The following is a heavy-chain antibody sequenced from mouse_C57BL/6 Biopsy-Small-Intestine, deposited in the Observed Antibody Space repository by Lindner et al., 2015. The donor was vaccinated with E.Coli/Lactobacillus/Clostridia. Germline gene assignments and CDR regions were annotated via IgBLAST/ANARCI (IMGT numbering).Heavy chain of an antibody. V-gene: IGHV10-3*01. Sequence: VQLQESGGGLVQPKGSLKLSCAASGFTFNTYAVHWVRQAPGKGLEWVARIRSKSSNYATYYGDSVEDRFTISRDDSQSMLYLQMNNLKTEDTAMYYCVRDRWDGGYWYFDVWDTGTAVTVSS. CDR2: IRSKSSNYAT. D-gene: IGHD4-1*01. CDR3: VRDRWDGGYWYFDV. CDR1: GFTFNTYA. J-gene: IGHJ1*03.